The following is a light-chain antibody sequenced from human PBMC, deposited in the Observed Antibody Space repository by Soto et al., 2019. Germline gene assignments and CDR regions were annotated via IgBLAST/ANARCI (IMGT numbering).Light chain of an antibody. J-gene: IGLJ1*01. CDR1: SSNIGAGYD. Sequence: QSVLTQPPSVSGAPGQRVTISCTGSSSNIGAGYDVHWYQQPPGTAPKLLIYGNSNRPSGVPDRFSGSMSGTSASLAITGLQAEDEADYYCQSYDSSLSGPYVFGTGTKVTVL. V-gene: IGLV1-40*01. CDR2: GNS. CDR3: QSYDSSLSGPYV.